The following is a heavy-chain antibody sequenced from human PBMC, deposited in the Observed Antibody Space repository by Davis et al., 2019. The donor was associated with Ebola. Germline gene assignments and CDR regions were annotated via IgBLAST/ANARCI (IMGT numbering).Heavy chain of an antibody. CDR2: TYYRSKWYN. CDR1: GDSVSSNSAA. V-gene: IGHV6-1*01. Sequence: PSETLSLTCAISGDSVSSNSAAWNWIRQSPSRGLEWLGRTYYRSKWYNDYAVSVKSRITINPDTSKNQFSLQLNSVTPEDTAVYYCARALQVEMATIWAPGNYYYYYYMDVWGKGTTVTVSS. J-gene: IGHJ6*03. D-gene: IGHD5-24*01. CDR3: ARALQVEMATIWAPGNYYYYYYMDV.